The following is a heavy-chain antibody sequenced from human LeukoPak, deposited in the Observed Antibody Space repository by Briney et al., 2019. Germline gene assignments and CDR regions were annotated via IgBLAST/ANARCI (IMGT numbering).Heavy chain of an antibody. CDR1: GFTFDNFA. CDR2: ITGRGGST. V-gene: IGHV3-23*01. J-gene: IGHJ4*02. D-gene: IGHD3-10*01. Sequence: PGGSLRLSCAPSGFTFDNFAMTWAPQAPGKGLEWVSEITGRGGSTYYADSVKGRFTISRDNSKNTLYLQMNSLRAEDTAIYYCARELFDFDYWGQGTLVTVSS. CDR3: ARELFDFDY.